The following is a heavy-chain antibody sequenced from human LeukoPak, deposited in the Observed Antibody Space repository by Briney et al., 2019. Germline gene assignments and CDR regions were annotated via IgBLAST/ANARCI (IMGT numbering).Heavy chain of an antibody. CDR1: GFAFDDFA. CDR3: SRNGLVDFDY. CDR2: IRRGAYGEAA. V-gene: IGHV3-49*04. Sequence: GGSLRLSCTTSGFAFDDFAMSWVRQPAGKGLEWVGFIRRGAYGEAAEYAASVKGRFIISRDDSKGIAYLQMNGPTTEDTAVYYCSRNGLVDFDYWGQGSRVIVSP. J-gene: IGHJ4*02.